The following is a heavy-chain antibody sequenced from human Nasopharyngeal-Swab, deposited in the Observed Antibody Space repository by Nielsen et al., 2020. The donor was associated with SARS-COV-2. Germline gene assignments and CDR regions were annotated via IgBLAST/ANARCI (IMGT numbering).Heavy chain of an antibody. J-gene: IGHJ4*02. V-gene: IGHV1-24*01. CDR3: TTVAGSYGRFDY. Sequence: ASVKVSCKASGYTFTYRYLHWVRQAPGKGLEWVGGFDPEDGETIYAQKFQGRVTMTGDTSTDTAYMELSSLTSEDTAVYYCTTVAGSYGRFDYWGQGTLVTVSS. D-gene: IGHD1-26*01. CDR2: FDPEDGET. CDR1: GYTFTYRY.